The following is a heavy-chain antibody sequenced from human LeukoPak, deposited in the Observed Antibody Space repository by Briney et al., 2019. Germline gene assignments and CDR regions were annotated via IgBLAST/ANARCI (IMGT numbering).Heavy chain of an antibody. V-gene: IGHV1-69*06. CDR1: GGTFSSYA. CDR3: AAEGRVSGAGYTFDS. D-gene: IGHD3-10*01. Sequence: SVKVSCKASGGTFSSYAISWVRLASGQGLEWMGRIIPMFGTPNYPQKFQGRVTMTGDKYTDTAYVELSSLRSEDTAVYFCAAEGRVSGAGYTFDSWGQGTLVSVSS. J-gene: IGHJ4*02. CDR2: IIPMFGTP.